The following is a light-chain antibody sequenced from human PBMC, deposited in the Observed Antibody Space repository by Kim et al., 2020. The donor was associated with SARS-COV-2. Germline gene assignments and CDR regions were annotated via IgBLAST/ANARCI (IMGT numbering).Light chain of an antibody. CDR1: QGISSA. V-gene: IGKV1-13*02. J-gene: IGKJ4*01. CDR2: DAS. CDR3: QHVDT. Sequence: SSLSASVGDRVTFTCRASQGISSALAWYQQKPGKSPKVLIYDASNLESGVPSRFSGSGSETDFTLTISSLQPEDFATYYCQHVDTFGGGTKVDIK.